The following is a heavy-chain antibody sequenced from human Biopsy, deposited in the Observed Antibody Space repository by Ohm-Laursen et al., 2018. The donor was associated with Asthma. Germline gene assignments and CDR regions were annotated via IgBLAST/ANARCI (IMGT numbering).Heavy chain of an antibody. CDR3: TRTVAATPYDY. CDR1: GFTFSTYW. CDR2: IKPDGTER. Sequence: SLGLSCAASGFTFSTYWMSWVRQAPGKDLEWVANIKPDGTERYYVDSVKGRFTISRDNANNSLYLQMKFLGAEDTAVYYCTRTVAATPYDYWGQGTLVTVSS. V-gene: IGHV3-7*01. J-gene: IGHJ4*02. D-gene: IGHD4-17*01.